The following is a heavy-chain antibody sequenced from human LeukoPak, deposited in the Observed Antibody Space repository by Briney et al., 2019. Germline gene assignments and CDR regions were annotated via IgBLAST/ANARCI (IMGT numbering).Heavy chain of an antibody. CDR3: ARDWDSRDDYFDP. CDR1: GYTFTSYG. V-gene: IGHV1-18*01. J-gene: IGHJ4*02. D-gene: IGHD1-26*01. Sequence: ASVKVSCKASGYTFTSYGISWVRQAPGQGLEWMGWTSAHNDDTNYAETLQGRLTMTTDISTSTAYMELTSLRSDDTAVYYCARDWDSRDDYFDPWGQGTLVIVSS. CDR2: TSAHNDDT.